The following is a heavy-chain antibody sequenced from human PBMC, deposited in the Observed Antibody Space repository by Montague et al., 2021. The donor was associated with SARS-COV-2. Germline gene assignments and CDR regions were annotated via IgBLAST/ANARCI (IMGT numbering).Heavy chain of an antibody. CDR3: ARVLVDCSSTSCYSSFDY. D-gene: IGHD2-2*02. CDR1: GYSFTSYW. CDR2: IDPSDSYT. V-gene: IGHV5-10-1*01. J-gene: IGHJ4*02. Sequence: QSVAEVKTPGESLRISCKGSGYSFTSYWISWVRQMPGKGLEWMGRIDPSDSYTNYSPSFQGHVTISADKSISTAYLQWSSLKASDTAMYYCARVLVDCSSTSCYSSFDYWGQGTLVTVSS.